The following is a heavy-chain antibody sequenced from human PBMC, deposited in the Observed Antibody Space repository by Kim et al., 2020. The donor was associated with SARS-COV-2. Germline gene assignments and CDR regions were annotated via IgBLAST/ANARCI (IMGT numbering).Heavy chain of an antibody. J-gene: IGHJ4*02. CDR2: YDGSKK. Sequence: YDGSKKDYADDGKGRFTISRENSRNTMYLQMNSLTAEDTAVYFCARDSAYWGQGTLVTVSS. CDR3: ARDSAY. V-gene: IGHV3-33*01.